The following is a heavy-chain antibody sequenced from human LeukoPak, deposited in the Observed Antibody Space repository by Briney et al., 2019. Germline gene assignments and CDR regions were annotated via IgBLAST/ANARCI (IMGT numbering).Heavy chain of an antibody. CDR2: FDPEDGET. CDR1: GYTLTELS. J-gene: IGHJ2*01. D-gene: IGHD2-21*02. CDR3: ATVRYCGGDCYWHFDL. Sequence: ASVKVSCKVSGYTLTELSMHWVRQAPGKGLEWMGGFDPEDGETIYAQKFQGRVTMTEDTSTDTAYMELSSLRSEDTAVYYCATVRYCGGDCYWHFDLWGRGTLVTVSS. V-gene: IGHV1-24*01.